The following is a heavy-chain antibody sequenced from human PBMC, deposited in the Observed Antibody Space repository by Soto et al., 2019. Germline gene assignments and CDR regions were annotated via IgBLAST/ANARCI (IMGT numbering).Heavy chain of an antibody. CDR3: ARALYYEPHATYYFDY. CDR2: IYYSGIT. V-gene: IGHV4-31*03. CDR1: GGTIRSSNYY. J-gene: IGHJ4*02. Sequence: ASETLSLTCTVSGGTIRSSNYYWSWIRQHPGKGLEWIGYIYYSGITYYNPSRKSRVTISVDTSKNQFSLKLSSVTAADTAVYYCARALYYEPHATYYFDYWGQGTLVTVSS. D-gene: IGHD3-22*01.